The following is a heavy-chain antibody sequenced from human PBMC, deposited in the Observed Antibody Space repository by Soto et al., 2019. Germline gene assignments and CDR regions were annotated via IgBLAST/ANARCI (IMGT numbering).Heavy chain of an antibody. CDR1: GGSISSSNW. Sequence: PSETLSLTCAVSGGSISSSNWWSWVRQPPGKGLEWIGEIYHGGSTNYNPSLKSRVTISVDKSKNQFSLKLSSVTAADTAVYYCARSLDSSGIWFDPWGQGTLVTVSS. V-gene: IGHV4-4*02. J-gene: IGHJ5*02. CDR2: IYHGGST. D-gene: IGHD6-19*01. CDR3: ARSLDSSGIWFDP.